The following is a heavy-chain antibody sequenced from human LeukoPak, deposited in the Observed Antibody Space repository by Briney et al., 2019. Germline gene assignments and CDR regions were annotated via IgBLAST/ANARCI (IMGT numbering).Heavy chain of an antibody. Sequence: KPGGSLRLSCPVSGFTFSDYSMQWVRQAPGKGLEWVSSISRTSTYIYYADSVRGRFTISRDNAGNSVYLQMNSLRVEDTAVYYCAKDSVPAARRGYAFDIWGQGTMVTISS. D-gene: IGHD2-2*01. CDR2: ISRTSTYI. CDR1: GFTFSDYS. CDR3: AKDSVPAARRGYAFDI. J-gene: IGHJ3*02. V-gene: IGHV3-21*01.